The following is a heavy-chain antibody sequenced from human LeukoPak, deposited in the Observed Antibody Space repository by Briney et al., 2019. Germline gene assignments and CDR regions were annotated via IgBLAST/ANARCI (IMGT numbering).Heavy chain of an antibody. CDR2: LDSSDSYT. V-gene: IGHV5-10-1*01. CDR3: ARGYSGYDAVYY. CDR1: GYTFTSCC. D-gene: IGHD5-12*01. J-gene: IGHJ4*02. Sequence: GEPLRTSCKGSGYTFTSCCNTWVSQMPGGGLEWRGRLDSSDSYTNYSPSFQGHVTISADKSISPASLQWSRLKASDTAMYYCARGYSGYDAVYYWGRGALVTAAS.